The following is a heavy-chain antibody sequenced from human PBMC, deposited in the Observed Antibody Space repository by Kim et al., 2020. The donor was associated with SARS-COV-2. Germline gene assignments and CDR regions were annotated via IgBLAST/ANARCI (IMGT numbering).Heavy chain of an antibody. Sequence: GESLKISCKGSGYSFTSYWIGWVRQMPGKGLEWMGIIYPGDSDTRYSPSFQGQVTISADKSISTAYLQWSSLKASDTAMYYCARQSEGGTMVRGEVWGYYYYGMDVWGQGTTVTVSS. CDR1: GYSFTSYW. V-gene: IGHV5-51*01. CDR2: IYPGDSDT. J-gene: IGHJ6*02. D-gene: IGHD3-10*01. CDR3: ARQSEGGTMVRGEVWGYYYYGMDV.